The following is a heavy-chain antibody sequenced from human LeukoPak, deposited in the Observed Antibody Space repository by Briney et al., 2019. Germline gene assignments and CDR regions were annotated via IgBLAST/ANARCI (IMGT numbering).Heavy chain of an antibody. D-gene: IGHD6-13*01. J-gene: IGHJ4*02. CDR2: ISSSSSYI. Sequence: PGGSLRLSCAASGVTFRSYSMNWVRQAPGKGLEWVSSISSSSSYIYYADSVRGRFTISRDNAKNSLYLQMNSLRAEDTAVYYCARQLPIAAAGTVDYWGQGTLVSVSS. CDR3: ARQLPIAAAGTVDY. V-gene: IGHV3-21*01. CDR1: GVTFRSYS.